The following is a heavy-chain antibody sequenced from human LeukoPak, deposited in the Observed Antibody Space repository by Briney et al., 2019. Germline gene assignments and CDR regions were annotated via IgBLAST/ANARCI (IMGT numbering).Heavy chain of an antibody. J-gene: IGHJ4*02. CDR3: AKLSGWYVGFYLDY. D-gene: IGHD6-19*01. CDR1: GFTFSDYF. Sequence: PGGSLRLSCAASGFTFSDYFMSWIRQAPGKGLEWVSYISSSASTIYYADSVKGRFTISRDNSKNTLYLQMNSLRAEDTAVYYCAKLSGWYVGFYLDYWRQGTLVTVSS. CDR2: ISSSASTI. V-gene: IGHV3-11*01.